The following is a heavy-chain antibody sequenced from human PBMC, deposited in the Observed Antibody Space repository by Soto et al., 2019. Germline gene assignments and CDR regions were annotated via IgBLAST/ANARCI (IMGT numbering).Heavy chain of an antibody. V-gene: IGHV3-23*01. Sequence: PGGSLRLSCGASGFTFGGYAVSWVRQAPGKGLEWVSGISGSGISTHYADSVKGRFTVSRDNSKNTLYLQMNSLGAEDTAVYNCAKEPVGPDWYFDLWGRGTLVTVSS. J-gene: IGHJ2*01. CDR1: GFTFGGYA. CDR3: AKEPVGPDWYFDL. CDR2: ISGSGIST.